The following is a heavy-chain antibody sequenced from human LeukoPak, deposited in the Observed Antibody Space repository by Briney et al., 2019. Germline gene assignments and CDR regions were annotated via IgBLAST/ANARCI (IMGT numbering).Heavy chain of an antibody. CDR3: ARDGSGWYSDY. J-gene: IGHJ4*02. CDR2: LNGNGGSRT. Sequence: GGSLRLSCAASGFTFSSYWMSWVRQAPGKGLEWVSGLNGNGGSRTGYADSVKGRFTISRDNAKNSLYLQMNSLRAEDTALYYCARDGSGWYSDYWGQGTLVTVSS. D-gene: IGHD6-19*01. V-gene: IGHV3-20*04. CDR1: GFTFSSYW.